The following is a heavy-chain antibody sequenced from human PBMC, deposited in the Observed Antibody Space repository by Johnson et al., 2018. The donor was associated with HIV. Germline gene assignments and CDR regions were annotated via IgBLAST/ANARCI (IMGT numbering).Heavy chain of an antibody. J-gene: IGHJ3*02. CDR3: ARENDAFDI. V-gene: IGHV3-49*03. Sequence: VQLVESGGGLVQPGRSLRLSCTGSGFTFGEYAVSWFRQAPGKGLEWVGFIRSKAYGGTTEYAASVKGRFTISREDSTSVAYLQLNSLRAEDTAVYYCARENDAFDIWGQGTMVTVSS. CDR2: IRSKAYGGTT. CDR1: GFTFGEYA.